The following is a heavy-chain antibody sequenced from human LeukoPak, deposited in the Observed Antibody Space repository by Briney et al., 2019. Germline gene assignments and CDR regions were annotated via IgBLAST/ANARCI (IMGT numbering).Heavy chain of an antibody. CDR2: LRGSGDNT. Sequence: GGSLRLSCAASGFTFSSYAMSWVRQAPGKGLEWLSVLRGSGDNTYYADSVKGRFTISRDNSKSTLYLKMNSLRAEDTAIYYCARGIGGPDYWGRGTLVTVSS. CDR3: ARGIGGPDY. D-gene: IGHD4-23*01. V-gene: IGHV3-23*01. CDR1: GFTFSSYA. J-gene: IGHJ4*02.